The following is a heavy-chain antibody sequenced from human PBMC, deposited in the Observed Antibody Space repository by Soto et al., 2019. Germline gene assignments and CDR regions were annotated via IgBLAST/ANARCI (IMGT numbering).Heavy chain of an antibody. CDR2: IYYSGST. Sequence: SETLSLTCTVSGGSISSYYWSWIWQPPGKGLEWIGYIYYSGSTNYNPSLKSRVTISVDTSKNQFSLKLSSVTAADTAVYYCARGVATTVTNYFDYWGQGTLVTVSS. CDR3: ARGVATTVTNYFDY. J-gene: IGHJ4*02. D-gene: IGHD4-17*01. V-gene: IGHV4-59*01. CDR1: GGSISSYY.